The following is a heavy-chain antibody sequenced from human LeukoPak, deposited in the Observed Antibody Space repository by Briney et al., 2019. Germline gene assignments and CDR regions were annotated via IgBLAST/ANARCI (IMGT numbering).Heavy chain of an antibody. J-gene: IGHJ5*02. CDR2: INHSGST. CDR1: GYSISSGYY. D-gene: IGHD4-17*01. V-gene: IGHV4-38-2*02. CDR3: ARHRFSTRTYGDYESGVNWFDP. Sequence: KPSETLSLTCTVSGYSISSGYYWSWIRQPPGKGLEWIGEINHSGSTNYNPSLKSRVTISVDTSKNQFSLKLSSVTAADTAVYYCARHRFSTRTYGDYESGVNWFDPWGQGTLVTVSS.